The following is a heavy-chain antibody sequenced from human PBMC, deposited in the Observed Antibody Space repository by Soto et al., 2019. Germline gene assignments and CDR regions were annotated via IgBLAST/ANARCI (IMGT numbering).Heavy chain of an antibody. V-gene: IGHV3-30*18. Sequence: PAGSLRLYCAVSGLPFSSYCMHWVRPAPVKGLEWVAFISYDGSEKYYADSVKGRFIISRDNSKNTLYLQMNSLRAEDTAVFYCAKAGGPTYNYYGVEGWGQGTKVTFFS. D-gene: IGHD1-1*01. CDR2: ISYDGSEK. CDR3: AKAGGPTYNYYGVEG. J-gene: IGHJ6*02. CDR1: GLPFSSYC.